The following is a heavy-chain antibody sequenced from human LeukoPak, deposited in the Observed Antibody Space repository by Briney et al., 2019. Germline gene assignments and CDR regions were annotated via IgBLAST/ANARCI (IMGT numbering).Heavy chain of an antibody. Sequence: SETLSLTCTVSGGSISSYYWSWIRQPPGKGLEWIGYIYYSGSTNYKPSLKSRVTISVDTSKNQFSLRLSSVTAADTAVYYCARPNWNDLHFDYWGQGTPVTVSS. CDR3: ARPNWNDLHFDY. J-gene: IGHJ4*02. V-gene: IGHV4-59*12. CDR2: IYYSGST. CDR1: GGSISSYY. D-gene: IGHD1-1*01.